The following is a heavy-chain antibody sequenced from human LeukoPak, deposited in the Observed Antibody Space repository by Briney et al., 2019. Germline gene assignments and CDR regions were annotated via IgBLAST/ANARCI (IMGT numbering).Heavy chain of an antibody. J-gene: IGHJ5*02. CDR2: INTNTGSP. CDR3: ASTNIVGATDWFDP. V-gene: IGHV7-4-1*02. CDR1: GYTFTSYA. D-gene: IGHD1-26*01. Sequence: ASVKVSCKAFGYTFTSYAMNWVRQAPGQGLEWMGWINTNTGSPTYAQGFTGRFVFSLDTSVSTAYLQISSLKAEDTAVYYCASTNIVGATDWFDPWGQGTLVTVSS.